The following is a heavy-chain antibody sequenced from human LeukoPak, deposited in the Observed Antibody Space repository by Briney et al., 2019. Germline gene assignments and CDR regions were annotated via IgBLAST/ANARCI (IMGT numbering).Heavy chain of an antibody. V-gene: IGHV4-34*01. Sequence: KPSETLSLTCTVSEDSISFYSWSWIRQPPGKGLEWIGEINHSGSTNYNPSLKSRVTISVDTSKNQFSLKLSSVTAADTAVYYCARFYYDSSGYVSFDYWGQGTLVTVSS. CDR3: ARFYYDSSGYVSFDY. CDR1: EDSISFYS. J-gene: IGHJ4*02. CDR2: INHSGST. D-gene: IGHD3-22*01.